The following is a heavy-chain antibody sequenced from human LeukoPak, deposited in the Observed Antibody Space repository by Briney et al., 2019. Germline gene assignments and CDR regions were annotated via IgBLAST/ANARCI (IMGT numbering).Heavy chain of an antibody. CDR2: IYYSGST. CDR1: GGSISSGDYY. D-gene: IGHD4-17*01. J-gene: IGHJ4*02. V-gene: IGHV4-61*08. Sequence: SETLSLTCTVSGGSISSGDYYWSWIRQPPGKGLEWIGYIYYSGSTNYNPSLKSRVTISVDTSKNQFSLKLSSVTAADTAVYYCAREVTTGNFDYWGQGTLVTVSS. CDR3: AREVTTGNFDY.